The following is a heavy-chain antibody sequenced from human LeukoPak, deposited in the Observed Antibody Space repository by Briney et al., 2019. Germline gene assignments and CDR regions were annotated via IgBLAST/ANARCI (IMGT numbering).Heavy chain of an antibody. CDR3: ARGAGYAIGY. J-gene: IGHJ4*02. CDR1: GGSFSGYY. V-gene: IGHV4-34*01. D-gene: IGHD5-12*01. Sequence: SETLSLTCAVYGGSFSGYYWSWIRQPPGKGLEWIGEINHSGRTNYNPSLKSRVTISADTSKNQFSLTLSSVTAADTAVYYCARGAGYAIGYWGQGTLVTVSS. CDR2: INHSGRT.